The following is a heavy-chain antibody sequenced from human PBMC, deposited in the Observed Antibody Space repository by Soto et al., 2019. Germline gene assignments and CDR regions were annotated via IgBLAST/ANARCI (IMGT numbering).Heavy chain of an antibody. CDR1: GGSISSYY. J-gene: IGHJ5*02. V-gene: IGHV4-59*08. CDR3: ARASTVTTRGSRNNWFDP. Sequence: KPSETLSLTFTVSGGSISSYYWSWIRQPPGKGLEWIGYIYYSGSTNYNPSLKSRVTISVDTSKNQFSLKLSSVTAADTAVYYCARASTVTTRGSRNNWFDPWGQGTLVTVS. CDR2: IYYSGST. D-gene: IGHD4-17*01.